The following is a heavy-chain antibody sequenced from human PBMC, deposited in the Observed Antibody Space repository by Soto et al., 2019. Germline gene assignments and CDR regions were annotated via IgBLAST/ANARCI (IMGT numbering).Heavy chain of an antibody. D-gene: IGHD3-22*01. V-gene: IGHV4-4*02. CDR3: ASHTYYHDNSGCFEY. Sequence: SETLSLTCAVSGGSISSSNWWSWVRQPPGKGLEWIGEIYHSGSTNYNPSLKSRVSISADKSKNQFSLKLSSVTAADTAVYHCASHTYYHDNSGCFEYWGQGTLVTVSS. CDR1: GGSISSSNW. CDR2: IYHSGST. J-gene: IGHJ4*02.